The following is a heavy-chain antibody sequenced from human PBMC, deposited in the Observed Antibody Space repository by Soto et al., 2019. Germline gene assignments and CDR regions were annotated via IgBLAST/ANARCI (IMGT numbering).Heavy chain of an antibody. CDR1: GGSISSYY. D-gene: IGHD2-21*01. CDR3: ARRTSFPSYMDV. Sequence: SETLSLTCTVSGGSISSYYWSWIRQPPGKGLEWIGYIYYSGSTKYNPSLKSRVTISVDTSKNQFSLKLSSVTAADTAVYYCARRTSFPSYMDVWGKGTRVTV. J-gene: IGHJ6*03. CDR2: IYYSGST. V-gene: IGHV4-59*08.